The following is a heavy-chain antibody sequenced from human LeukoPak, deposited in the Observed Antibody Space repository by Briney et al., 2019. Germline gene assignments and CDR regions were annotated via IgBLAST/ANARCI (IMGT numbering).Heavy chain of an antibody. CDR2: ISYDGSNK. CDR3: AKDRAYISSWYGCSTP. D-gene: IGHD6-13*01. CDR1: GFTFSSYA. J-gene: IGHJ5*02. V-gene: IGHV3-30*04. Sequence: PGRSLRLSCAASGFTFSSYAMHWVRQAPGKGLEWVAVISYDGSNKYYADSVKGRFTISRDNSKNTPYLQMHSLRAEDTAVYYCAKDRAYISSWYGCSTPWGQGTLVTVSS.